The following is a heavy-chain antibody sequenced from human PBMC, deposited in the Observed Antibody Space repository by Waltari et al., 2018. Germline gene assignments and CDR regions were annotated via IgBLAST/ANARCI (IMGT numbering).Heavy chain of an antibody. J-gene: IGHJ4*02. D-gene: IGHD1-26*01. CDR1: GFTFDDYA. CDR2: ISWNSGSI. Sequence: EVQLVESGGGLVQPGRSLRLSCAASGFTFDDYAMHWVRQAPGKGLEWVSGISWNSGSIGYADSVKGRFTISRDNAKNSLYLQMNSLRAEDTALYYCAKEGIVGATNYFDYWGQGTLVTVSS. CDR3: AKEGIVGATNYFDY. V-gene: IGHV3-9*01.